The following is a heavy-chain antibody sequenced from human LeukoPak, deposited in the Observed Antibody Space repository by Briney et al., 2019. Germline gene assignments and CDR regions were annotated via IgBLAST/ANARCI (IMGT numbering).Heavy chain of an antibody. V-gene: IGHV4-39*01. J-gene: IGHJ4*02. CDR1: GGSISSSSYY. Sequence: SETLSLTCTVSGGSISSSSYYWGWIRQPPGKGLEWIGNIYYSGSTYSNPSLKSRVTISVDTSKNQFSLKLSPVTAADTAVYYCARQRGPFDYWGQGTLVTVSS. CDR2: IYYSGST. CDR3: ARQRGPFDY.